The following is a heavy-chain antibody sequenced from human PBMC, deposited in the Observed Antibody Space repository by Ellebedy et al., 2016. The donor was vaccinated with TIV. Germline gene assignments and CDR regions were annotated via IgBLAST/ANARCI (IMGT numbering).Heavy chain of an antibody. CDR2: VSHSGST. D-gene: IGHD1-7*01. J-gene: IGHJ2*01. CDR1: GASVSSRY. CDR3: ARAGPGNSWYFDL. V-gene: IGHV4-59*02. Sequence: SETLSLTCAVSGASVSSRYWSWVRQSAGKGLEWIGYVSHSGSTNYNPSFKSRVTMSLDTSKNRFFLRLSSVTAADTAVYSCARAGPGNSWYFDLWGRGTLVNVST.